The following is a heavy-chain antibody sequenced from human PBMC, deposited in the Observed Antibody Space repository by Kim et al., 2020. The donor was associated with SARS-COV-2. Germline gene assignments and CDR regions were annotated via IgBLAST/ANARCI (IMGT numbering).Heavy chain of an antibody. CDR3: AREGNYYDSSGGNNDAFDI. D-gene: IGHD3-22*01. V-gene: IGHV4-34*01. CDR1: GGSFSGYY. Sequence: SETLSLTCAVYGGSFSGYYWSWIRQPPGKGLEWIGEINHSGSTNYNPSLKSRVTISVDTSKNQFSLKLSSVTAADTAVYYCAREGNYYDSSGGNNDAFDIWGQGTMVTVSS. J-gene: IGHJ3*02. CDR2: INHSGST.